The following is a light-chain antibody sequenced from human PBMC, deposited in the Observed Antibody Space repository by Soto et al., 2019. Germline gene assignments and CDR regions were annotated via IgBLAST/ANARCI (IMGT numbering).Light chain of an antibody. V-gene: IGKV3-20*01. CDR2: SAS. CDR1: QSVSSXX. J-gene: IGKJ4*01. Sequence: EIVLTQSPGTLSLSPGERVTLSCRASQSVSSXXXAWYQQKPGQAPRLLIYSASSRATGIPDRFSGSGSGXXXXXXXXXXEPEDFAVYXCXXYGGSPRVTFGGGTKVEIK. CDR3: XXYGGSPRVT.